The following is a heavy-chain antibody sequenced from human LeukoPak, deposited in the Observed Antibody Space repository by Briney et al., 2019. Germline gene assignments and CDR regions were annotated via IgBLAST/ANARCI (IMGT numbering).Heavy chain of an antibody. V-gene: IGHV1-46*01. Sequence: ASVKVSCKASGYTFTSYYMHWVRQAPGQGLEWIGIINPSGGSTSYAQKFQGRVTMTRDASTSTVYMELSSLRSEDTAVYYCARGIGQQLSTVGFDYWGQGTLVTVSS. CDR1: GYTFTSYY. D-gene: IGHD6-13*01. CDR2: INPSGGST. CDR3: ARGIGQQLSTVGFDY. J-gene: IGHJ4*02.